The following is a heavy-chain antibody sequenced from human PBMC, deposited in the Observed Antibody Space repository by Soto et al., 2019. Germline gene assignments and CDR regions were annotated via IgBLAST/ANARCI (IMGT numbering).Heavy chain of an antibody. V-gene: IGHV4-38-2*01. J-gene: IGHJ6*02. CDR1: GYSISRGYY. D-gene: IGHD6-13*01. CDR2: IFHGGTT. CDR3: ARAIEAAVSLYYYYHGMDV. Sequence: ETLCLTCAVSGYSISRGYYWGWIRQPPGKGLEWIGSIFHGGTTFYNPSLKSRVTISLDTSKNRFSLKLTSVTAADTAVYYCARAIEAAVSLYYYYHGMDVWGQGTKVTVSS.